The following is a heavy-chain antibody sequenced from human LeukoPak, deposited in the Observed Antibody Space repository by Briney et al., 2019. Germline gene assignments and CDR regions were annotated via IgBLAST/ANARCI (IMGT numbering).Heavy chain of an antibody. Sequence: SETLSLTCTVSGDSISSSSYYWGWIRQPPGKGLEWIGSIYYSGSTYYNPSLKSRVTISVDTSKNQFSLKLSSVTAADTSVYYCAGQTGSGLFILPGGQGTLVTVSS. J-gene: IGHJ4*02. CDR2: IYYSGST. V-gene: IGHV4-39*01. CDR3: AGQTGSGLFILP. CDR1: GDSISSSSYY. D-gene: IGHD3/OR15-3a*01.